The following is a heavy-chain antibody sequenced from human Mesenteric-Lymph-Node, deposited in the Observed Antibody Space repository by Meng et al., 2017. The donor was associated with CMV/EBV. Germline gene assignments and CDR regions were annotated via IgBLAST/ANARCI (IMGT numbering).Heavy chain of an antibody. CDR2: ISDSGGST. J-gene: IGHJ4*02. CDR1: GFTFSRYA. V-gene: IGHV3-23*01. D-gene: IGHD6-13*01. CDR3: ARGRAAAGTYFDY. Sequence: CAASGFTFSRYAMSWVRQAPGKGLEWVSGISDSGGSTYYADSVKGRFTISRDNSKNTLYMQMNSLRAEDTAVYYCARGRAAAGTYFDYWGQGTLVTVSS.